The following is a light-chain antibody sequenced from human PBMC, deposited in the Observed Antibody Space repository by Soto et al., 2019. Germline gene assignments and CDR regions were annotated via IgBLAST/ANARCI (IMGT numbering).Light chain of an antibody. CDR1: QTISSIS. Sequence: IVLTQSPGTLSLSPGDRATLSCRASQTISSISLAWYQQKGGQAPRLLIYGASSRATGIPDRFSVSGSGTDFTLPISRMEPDDFAVDYCQQYGSSSTFGQGTRLEN. J-gene: IGKJ5*01. V-gene: IGKV3-20*01. CDR2: GAS. CDR3: QQYGSSST.